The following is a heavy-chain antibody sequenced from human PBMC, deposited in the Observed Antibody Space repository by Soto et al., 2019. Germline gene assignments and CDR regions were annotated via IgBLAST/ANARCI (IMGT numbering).Heavy chain of an antibody. D-gene: IGHD3-3*01. CDR1: GFTFSSYG. J-gene: IGHJ4*02. V-gene: IGHV3-33*01. Sequence: ESGGGVVQPGRSLRLSCAASGFTFSSYGMHWVRQAPGKGLEWVAVIWYDGSNKYYADSVKGRFTISRDNSKNTLYLQMNSLRAEDTAVYYCARDRQFDFWSGYSGFDYWGQGTLVTVSS. CDR2: IWYDGSNK. CDR3: ARDRQFDFWSGYSGFDY.